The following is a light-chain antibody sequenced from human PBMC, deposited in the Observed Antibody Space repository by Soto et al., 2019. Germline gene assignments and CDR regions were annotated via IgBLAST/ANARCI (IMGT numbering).Light chain of an antibody. V-gene: IGKV3-15*01. CDR3: QEYNNRKM. CDR1: QSVNSK. CDR2: GAS. J-gene: IGKJ1*01. Sequence: EIVMTQSPATLSVSPGERATLSCRASQSVNSKLAWYQQKPGQAPRLLIYGASIRASGTPARFSGSGSGTEFTLTITSLQSEDFAVYFCQEYNNRKMFGQGTKVDIK.